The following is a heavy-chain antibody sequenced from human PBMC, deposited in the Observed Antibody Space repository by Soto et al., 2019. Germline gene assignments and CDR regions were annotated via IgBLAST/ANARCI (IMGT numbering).Heavy chain of an antibody. CDR1: GFTFSIYA. D-gene: IGHD3-22*01. CDR2: ISYDGSNK. V-gene: IGHV3-30-3*01. J-gene: IGHJ3*02. CDR3: ARSRLGYDSSAYCAFDI. Sequence: PGGSLRLSCAASGFTFSIYAMHWVRQAPGKGLEWVAVISYDGSNKYYADSVKGRFTISRDNSKNTLYLQMNSLRAEDTAVYYCARSRLGYDSSAYCAFDIWGQGTMVTVSS.